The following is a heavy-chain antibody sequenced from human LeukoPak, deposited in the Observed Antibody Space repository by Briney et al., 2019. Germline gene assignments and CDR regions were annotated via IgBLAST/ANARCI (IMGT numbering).Heavy chain of an antibody. V-gene: IGHV3-74*01. CDR3: VRQRGDILTGYYMPRGFDY. CDR2: INSDGSST. CDR1: GFTFSSYS. D-gene: IGHD3-9*01. J-gene: IGHJ4*02. Sequence: GGSLRLSCAASGFTFSSYSMNWVRQAPGKGLVWVSRINSDGSSTNYADSVKGRFTISRDNANNSLYLQMNSLRAEDTAVYYCVRQRGDILTGYYMPRGFDYWGQGTLVTVSS.